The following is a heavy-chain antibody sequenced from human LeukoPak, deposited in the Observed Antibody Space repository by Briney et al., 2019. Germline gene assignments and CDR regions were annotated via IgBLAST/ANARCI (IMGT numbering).Heavy chain of an antibody. CDR1: GFTFSSYS. CDR3: ARDDDEVGVRPFDY. D-gene: IGHD3-10*01. Sequence: GGSLRLSCAASGFTFSSYSMNWVRQAPGKGLEWVSYISSSSNPIYYADSVKGRFTISRDNAQNSLYLQMNSLRAEDTAVYYCARDDDEVGVRPFDYWGQGTLVTVSS. J-gene: IGHJ4*02. V-gene: IGHV3-48*01. CDR2: ISSSSNPI.